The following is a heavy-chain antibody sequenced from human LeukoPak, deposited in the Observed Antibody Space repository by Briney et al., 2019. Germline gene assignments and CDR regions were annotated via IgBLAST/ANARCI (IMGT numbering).Heavy chain of an antibody. CDR3: AKDKAALTGGRVDV. Sequence: PGGSLRLSCAASGFTFSSYGMHWVRQAPGKGLEWVAFIRYDGSNKYYADSVKGRFTISRDNSKNTLYLQMNSLRAEDTAVYYCAKDKAALTGGRVDVWGKGTTVTVSS. J-gene: IGHJ6*04. CDR2: IRYDGSNK. D-gene: IGHD7-27*01. V-gene: IGHV3-30*02. CDR1: GFTFSSYG.